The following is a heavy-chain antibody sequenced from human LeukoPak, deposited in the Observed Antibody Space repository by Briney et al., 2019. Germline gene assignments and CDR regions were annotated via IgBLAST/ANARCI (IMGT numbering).Heavy chain of an antibody. CDR3: ARDALLYYYDSSGYYSHFDY. V-gene: IGHV1-46*01. D-gene: IGHD3-22*01. CDR2: INPSGGST. Sequence: ASVKVSCKASGYTFTSYYMHWVRQAPGRGLEWMGIINPSGGSTSYAQKFQGRVTMTRDTSTSTVYMELSSLRSEDTAVYYCARDALLYYYDSSGYYSHFDYWGQGTLVTVSS. J-gene: IGHJ4*02. CDR1: GYTFTSYY.